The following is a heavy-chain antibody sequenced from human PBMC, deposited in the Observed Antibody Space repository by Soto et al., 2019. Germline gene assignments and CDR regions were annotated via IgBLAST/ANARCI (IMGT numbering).Heavy chain of an antibody. CDR2: ISGSGGST. D-gene: IGHD3-10*01. J-gene: IGHJ3*02. V-gene: IGHV3-23*01. Sequence: EVQLLESGGGLVQPGGSLRLSCAASGFTFSSYAMSWVRQAPGKGLEWVSAISGSGGSTYYADSVKGRFTISRDNSKNALYLQMNSLRAEDTAVYYCAKDPVTMVRGVTPAAFDIWGQGTMVTVSS. CDR3: AKDPVTMVRGVTPAAFDI. CDR1: GFTFSSYA.